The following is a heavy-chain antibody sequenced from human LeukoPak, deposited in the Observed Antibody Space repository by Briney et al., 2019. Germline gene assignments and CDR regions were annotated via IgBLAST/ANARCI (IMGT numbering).Heavy chain of an antibody. Sequence: GGSLRLSCAASGFTFRCCVMSWVRQAARKGRTGVSGINKIGYDTWHADSLNGRSTISSDNSKNTLSLQVDSVSGEDTAVYYCAKFSEWWFGDYHFDSWGQGSLDSVSS. V-gene: IGHV3-23*01. CDR1: GFTFRCCV. J-gene: IGHJ4*02. D-gene: IGHD2-15*01. CDR2: INKIGYDT. CDR3: AKFSEWWFGDYHFDS.